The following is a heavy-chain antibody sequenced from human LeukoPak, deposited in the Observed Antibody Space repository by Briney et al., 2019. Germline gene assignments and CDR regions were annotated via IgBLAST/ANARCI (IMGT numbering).Heavy chain of an antibody. V-gene: IGHV1-2*02. D-gene: IGHD3-10*01. Sequence: GASVKVSCKASGYTFTGYYMHWVRQAPGQGLEWMGWINPNSGGTNYAQKFQVRVTMTRDTSISTAYMELSRLRSDDTAVYYCAITRAIWFGEADAFDIWGQGTMVTVSS. CDR2: INPNSGGT. CDR3: AITRAIWFGEADAFDI. J-gene: IGHJ3*02. CDR1: GYTFTGYY.